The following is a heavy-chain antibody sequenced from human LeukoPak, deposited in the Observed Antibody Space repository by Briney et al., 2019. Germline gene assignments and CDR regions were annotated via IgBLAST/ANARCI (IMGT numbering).Heavy chain of an antibody. J-gene: IGHJ5*02. D-gene: IGHD6-6*01. CDR1: GGSISSSSYF. Sequence: PSETLSLTCTVSGGSISSSSYFWGWIRQPPGKGLEWIGSIYYSGSTYHNPSLKSRVTISVDTSKNQFSLKLSSVTAADTAVYYCARRVSSSSASFDPWGQGTLVTVSS. CDR3: ARRVSSSSASFDP. V-gene: IGHV4-39*01. CDR2: IYYSGST.